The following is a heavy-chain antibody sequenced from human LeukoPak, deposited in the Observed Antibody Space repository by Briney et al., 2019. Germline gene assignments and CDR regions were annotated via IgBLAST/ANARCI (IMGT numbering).Heavy chain of an antibody. V-gene: IGHV3-9*01. CDR1: GFTFDDYA. D-gene: IGHD3-9*01. CDR3: ASTPRGILTGYYSGYDYFDY. CDR2: ISWNSGSI. Sequence: PGGSLRLSCAASGFTFDDYAMHWVRQAPGKGLEWVSGISWNSGSIVYADSVKGRFTISRDNAKNSLYLQMNSLRAEDTAVYYCASTPRGILTGYYSGYDYFDYWGQGTLVTVSS. J-gene: IGHJ4*02.